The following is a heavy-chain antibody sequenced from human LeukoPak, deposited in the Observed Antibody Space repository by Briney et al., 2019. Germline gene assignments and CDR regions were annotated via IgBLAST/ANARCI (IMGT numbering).Heavy chain of an antibody. CDR1: GGSISSSSYY. D-gene: IGHD6-13*01. J-gene: IGHJ5*02. Sequence: PSETLSLTCTVSGGSISSSSYYWGWIRQPPGKGLEWIGSIYYSGSTYYNPSLKSRVTISVDTSKNQFSLKLSSVTAADTAVYYCARHMSDRIAAAQNWFDPWGQGTLVTVSS. CDR2: IYYSGST. V-gene: IGHV4-39*01. CDR3: ARHMSDRIAAAQNWFDP.